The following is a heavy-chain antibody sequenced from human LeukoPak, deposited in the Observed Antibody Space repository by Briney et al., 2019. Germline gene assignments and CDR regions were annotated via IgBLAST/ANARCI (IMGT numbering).Heavy chain of an antibody. Sequence: GESLQISCQGSGYSFPNYWICWVSQMRGPGREWMGIIYSTDSDIRNSPAFQSQVTISADKSIHTPYLQSASLKASDTAMYYCARRKGNGYNTPFDYWGQGTLVTVSS. V-gene: IGHV5-51*01. CDR3: ARRKGNGYNTPFDY. CDR1: GYSFPNYW. J-gene: IGHJ4*02. D-gene: IGHD5-24*01. CDR2: IYSTDSDI.